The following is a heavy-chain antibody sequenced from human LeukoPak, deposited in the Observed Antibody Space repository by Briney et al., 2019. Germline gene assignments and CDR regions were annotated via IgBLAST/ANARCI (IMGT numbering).Heavy chain of an antibody. V-gene: IGHV4-39*07. CDR1: GGSISSSSYY. D-gene: IGHD3-16*02. J-gene: IGHJ6*03. Sequence: SETLSLTCTVSGGSISSSSYYWGWIRQPPGKGLEWIGSIYYSGSTYYNPSLKSRVTISVDTSKNQFSLKLSSVTAADTAVYYCARYRPYMDVWGKGTTVTVSS. CDR2: IYYSGST. CDR3: ARYRPYMDV.